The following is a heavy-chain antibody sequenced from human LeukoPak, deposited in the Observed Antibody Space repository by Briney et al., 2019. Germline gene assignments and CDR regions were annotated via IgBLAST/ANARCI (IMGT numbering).Heavy chain of an antibody. CDR2: IYYSGST. D-gene: IGHD1-26*01. CDR1: GGSISSSSYY. V-gene: IGHV4-39*01. CDR3: ARGSGSFSGGFDY. J-gene: IGHJ4*02. Sequence: SETLSLTCTVSGGSISSSSYYWGWIRQPPGKGLEWIGSIYYSGSTYYNPSLKSRVTISVDTSKNQFSLKLSSVTAADTAVYYCARGSGSFSGGFDYWGQGTLVTVSS.